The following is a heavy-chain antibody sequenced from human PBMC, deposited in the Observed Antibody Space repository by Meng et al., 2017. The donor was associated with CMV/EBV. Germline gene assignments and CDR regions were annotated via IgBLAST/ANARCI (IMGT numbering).Heavy chain of an antibody. Sequence: VQIRQVGAGLLKPLATLSLTCAVYGGSFSGYYWSWIPQPPGKGLEWIGEINHSGSTNYNPSLKSRVTISVDTSKNQFSLKLSSVTAADTAVYYCARGGGGEWELLHYFDYWGQGTLVTVSS. CDR1: GGSFSGYY. CDR3: ARGGGGEWELLHYFDY. CDR2: INHSGST. J-gene: IGHJ4*02. D-gene: IGHD1-26*01. V-gene: IGHV4-34*01.